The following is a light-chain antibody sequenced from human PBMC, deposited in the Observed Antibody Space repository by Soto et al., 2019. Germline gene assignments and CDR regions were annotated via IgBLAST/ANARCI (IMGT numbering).Light chain of an antibody. CDR3: HYGNSPPWT. CDR2: GAS. J-gene: IGKJ1*01. Sequence: EVVLTQSPVTLSLSPGDGATLSCRASQSISSYSLAWYQQKPGQAPRLLISGASSRATGVPDRFSVSGSGTDFTLSILSLEPEDFAVYYCHYGNSPPWTFGQGTKVDIK. V-gene: IGKV3-20*01. CDR1: QSISSYS.